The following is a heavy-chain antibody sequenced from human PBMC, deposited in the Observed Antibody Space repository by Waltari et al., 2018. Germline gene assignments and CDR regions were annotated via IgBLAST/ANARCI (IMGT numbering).Heavy chain of an antibody. D-gene: IGHD2-2*01. V-gene: IGHV4-34*01. CDR1: GGSFSGYY. CDR2: INHSGST. Sequence: QVQLQQWGAGLLKPSETLSLTCAVYGGSFSGYYWSWIRQPQGKGLEWIGEINHSGSTNYNPSLKSRVTISVDTSKNQFSLKLSSVTAADTAVYYCARVCSSTSCPYYYGMDVWGQGTTVTVYS. J-gene: IGHJ6*02. CDR3: ARVCSSTSCPYYYGMDV.